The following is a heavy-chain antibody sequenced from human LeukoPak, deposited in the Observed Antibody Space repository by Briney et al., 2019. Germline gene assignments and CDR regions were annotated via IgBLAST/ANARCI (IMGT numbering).Heavy chain of an antibody. CDR1: GGSFSGYY. V-gene: IGHV4-34*01. D-gene: IGHD3-3*01. CDR2: INHSGST. J-gene: IGHJ5*02. CDR3: ARGSSTIFGVVISSDWFDP. Sequence: SSETLSLTCAVYGGSFSGYYWSWIRQPPGKGLEWIGEINHSGSTNYNPSLKSRVTISVDTSKNQFSLKLSSVTAADTAVYYCARGSSTIFGVVISSDWFDPWGQGTLVTVSS.